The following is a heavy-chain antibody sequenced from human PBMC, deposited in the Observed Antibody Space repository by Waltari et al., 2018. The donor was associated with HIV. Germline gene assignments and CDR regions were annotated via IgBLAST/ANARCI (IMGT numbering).Heavy chain of an antibody. J-gene: IGHJ4*02. CDR3: ARDFGPRPTTVMLVDY. CDR1: GYSISRGYY. D-gene: IGHD4-17*01. V-gene: IGHV4-38-2*02. Sequence: QVQLQESGPGLAKPSETLSLTCAVSGYSISRGYYWGWLRMHPGKGLEWIGRIYHSGSTYYNPSLKSRVTISVDTSKNQFSLKLSSVTAADTAVYYCARDFGPRPTTVMLVDYWGQGTLVTVSS. CDR2: IYHSGST.